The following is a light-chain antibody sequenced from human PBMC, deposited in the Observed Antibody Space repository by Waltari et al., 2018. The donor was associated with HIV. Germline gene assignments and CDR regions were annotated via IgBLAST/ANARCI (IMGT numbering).Light chain of an antibody. V-gene: IGLV1-40*01. CDR2: GNS. CDR3: QSYDSSLSGSV. Sequence: QSVLTQPPSVSGAPGQRVTISCTGSSSNIGAGYDVHWYQQLPGTAPKLLIYGNSNRPPGFPDRFSGSKSGTSASLAITGLQAEDEADYYCQSYDSSLSGSVFGGGTKLTVL. J-gene: IGLJ2*01. CDR1: SSNIGAGYD.